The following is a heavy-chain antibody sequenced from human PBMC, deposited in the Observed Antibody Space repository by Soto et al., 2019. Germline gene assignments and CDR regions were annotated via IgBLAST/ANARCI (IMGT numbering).Heavy chain of an antibody. CDR2: IYYSGST. Sequence: SETLSLTCTVSGGSISSYYWSWIRQPPGKGLEWIGYIYYSGSTNYNPSLKSRVTISVDTSKNQFSLKLSSVTAADTAVYYCARVPQSGYATYYFDYWGQGTLVTVSS. V-gene: IGHV4-59*01. J-gene: IGHJ4*02. CDR1: GGSISSYY. D-gene: IGHD5-12*01. CDR3: ARVPQSGYATYYFDY.